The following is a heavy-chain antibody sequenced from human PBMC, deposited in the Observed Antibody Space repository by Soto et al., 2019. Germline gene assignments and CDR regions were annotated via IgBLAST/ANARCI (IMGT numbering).Heavy chain of an antibody. CDR3: AIDHDSSGWGIKYYFDY. D-gene: IGHD6-19*01. J-gene: IGHJ4*02. CDR1: GFTFSSYS. CDR2: ISSSSSTI. V-gene: IGHV3-48*01. Sequence: EVQLVESGGGLVQPGGSLRLSCAASGFTFSSYSMNWVRQAPGKGLEWVSYISSSSSTIYYADSVKGRFTISRDNAKNSLYLQMNSLRAEDTAVYYCAIDHDSSGWGIKYYFDYWGQGTLVTVSS.